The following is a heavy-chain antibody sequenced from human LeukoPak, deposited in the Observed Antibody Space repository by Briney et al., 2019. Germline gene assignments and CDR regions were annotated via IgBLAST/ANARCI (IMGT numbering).Heavy chain of an antibody. CDR3: ASTSEQQLDLLEYYYYMDV. V-gene: IGHV3-48*01. Sequence: GGSLRLSCAASGFTFSSYSMNWVRQAPGKGLEWVSYISSSSSTIYYADSVKGPFTISRDNAKNSLYLQMNSLRAEDTAVYYCASTSEQQLDLLEYYYYMDVWGKGTTVTVSS. D-gene: IGHD6-13*01. CDR1: GFTFSSYS. CDR2: ISSSSSTI. J-gene: IGHJ6*03.